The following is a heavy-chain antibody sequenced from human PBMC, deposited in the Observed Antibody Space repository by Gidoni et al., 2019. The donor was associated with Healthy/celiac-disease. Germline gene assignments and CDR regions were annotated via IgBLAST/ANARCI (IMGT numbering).Heavy chain of an antibody. Sequence: EVQLVESGGGLVKPGGSLRLSCAASGFTFSSYSMNWVRQAPGKGLEWVSSISSSSSYIYYADSVKGRFTISRDNAKNSLYLQMNSLRAEDTAVYYCARDLRYSYGWGFDYWGQGTLVTVSS. J-gene: IGHJ4*02. V-gene: IGHV3-21*01. D-gene: IGHD5-18*01. CDR2: ISSSSSYI. CDR1: GFTFSSYS. CDR3: ARDLRYSYGWGFDY.